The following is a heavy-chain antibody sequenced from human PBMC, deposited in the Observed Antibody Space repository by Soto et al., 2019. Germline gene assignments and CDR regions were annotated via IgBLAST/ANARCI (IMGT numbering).Heavy chain of an antibody. V-gene: IGHV3-53*01. Sequence: PGGSLRLSCAASGISISSSYMSWVRQAPGRGLEWVSLIYSGTNTYYEASVKGRFTISRDNSKNTLYLQMNRLRAEDTAVYYCARASDLLHAYFGMDVWGQGTKVTVSS. J-gene: IGHJ6*02. D-gene: IGHD3-3*01. CDR1: GISISSSY. CDR2: IYSGTNT. CDR3: ARASDLLHAYFGMDV.